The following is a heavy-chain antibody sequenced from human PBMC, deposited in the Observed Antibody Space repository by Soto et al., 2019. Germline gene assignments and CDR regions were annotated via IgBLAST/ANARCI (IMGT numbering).Heavy chain of an antibody. CDR1: GFTFSSYS. V-gene: IGHV3-48*02. J-gene: IGHJ5*02. CDR2: ISSSSSTI. Sequence: GGSLRLSCAASGFTFSSYSMNWVRQAPGKGLEWVSYISSSSSTIYYADSVKGRFTISRDNAKNSLYLQMNSLRDEDTAVYYCARDGGWFGELVTHWFDPWGQGTLVTVSS. CDR3: ARDGGWFGELVTHWFDP. D-gene: IGHD3-10*01.